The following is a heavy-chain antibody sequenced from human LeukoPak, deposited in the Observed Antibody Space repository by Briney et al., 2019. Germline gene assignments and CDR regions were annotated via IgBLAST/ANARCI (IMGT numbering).Heavy chain of an antibody. CDR3: ARAGASLYCSSTSCYGV. J-gene: IGHJ4*02. Sequence: GESLKISCKGSGYSFTSYWIGWVRQMPGKGLEWMGISYPGDSDTRYSPSFQGQVTISADKSISTAYLQWSSLKASDTAMYYCARAGASLYCSSTSCYGVWGQGTLVTVSS. V-gene: IGHV5-51*01. CDR1: GYSFTSYW. D-gene: IGHD2-2*01. CDR2: SYPGDSDT.